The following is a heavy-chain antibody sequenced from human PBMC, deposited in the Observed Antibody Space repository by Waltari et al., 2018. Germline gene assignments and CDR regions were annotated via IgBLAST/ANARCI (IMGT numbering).Heavy chain of an antibody. D-gene: IGHD5-12*01. CDR3: ARVPRGLYDSGHSAWAEP. J-gene: IGHJ5*02. V-gene: IGHV1-69*12. CDR2: IIPIFGTA. Sequence: QVQLVQSGAEVKKPGSSVKVSCKASGGTFSSYAISWVRQAPGQGLEWMGGIIPIFGTANYAQKFQGRVTITADESTSTAYMELSSLRSEDTAVYYCARVPRGLYDSGHSAWAEPWGQGTLVTVSS. CDR1: GGTFSSYA.